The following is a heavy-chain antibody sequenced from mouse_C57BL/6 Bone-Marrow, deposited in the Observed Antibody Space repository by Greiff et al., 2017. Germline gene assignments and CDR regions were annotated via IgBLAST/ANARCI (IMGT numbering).Heavy chain of an antibody. V-gene: IGHV1-15*01. J-gene: IGHJ1*03. CDR1: GYTFTDYE. D-gene: IGHD1-1*01. CDR2: IDPETGGT. Sequence: QVQLQQSGAELVRPGASVTLSCKASGYTFTDYEMHWVKQTPVHGLEWIGAIDPETGGTAYNQKFKGKAILTADKSSSTAYMELRSLTSEDSAVYYCTTYGSSPWDFDVWGTGTTVTVSS. CDR3: TTYGSSPWDFDV.